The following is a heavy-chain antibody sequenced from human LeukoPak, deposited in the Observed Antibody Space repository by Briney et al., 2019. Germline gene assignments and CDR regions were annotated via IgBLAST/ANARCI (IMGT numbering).Heavy chain of an antibody. CDR3: AREGEEYYYDSSGYLNWFDP. CDR1: GGSISSYY. V-gene: IGHV4-59*01. CDR2: IYYSGST. D-gene: IGHD3-22*01. J-gene: IGHJ5*02. Sequence: NPSETLSLTCTVSGGSISSYYWSWIRQPPGKGLEWIGYIYYSGSTNYNPSLKSRVTISVDTSKNQFSLKLSSVTAADTAVYYCAREGEEYYYDSSGYLNWFDPWGQGTLVTVSS.